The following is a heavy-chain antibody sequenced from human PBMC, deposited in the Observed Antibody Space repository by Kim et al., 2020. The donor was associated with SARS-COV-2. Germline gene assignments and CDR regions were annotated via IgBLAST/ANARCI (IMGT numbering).Heavy chain of an antibody. Sequence: GGSLRLSCAASGFTFSSYGMHWVRQAPGKGLEWVAVISYDGSNKYYADSVKGRFTISRDNSKNTLYLQMNSLRAEDTAVYYCAKDLGMTHYDILTGYYNVPFYYGMDVWGQGNTVTVSS. CDR3: AKDLGMTHYDILTGYYNVPFYYGMDV. J-gene: IGHJ6*02. V-gene: IGHV3-30*18. CDR2: ISYDGSNK. D-gene: IGHD3-9*01. CDR1: GFTFSSYG.